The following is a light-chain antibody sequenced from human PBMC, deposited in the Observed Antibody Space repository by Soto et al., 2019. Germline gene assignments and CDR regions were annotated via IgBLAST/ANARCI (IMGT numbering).Light chain of an antibody. V-gene: IGLV2-23*02. Sequence: QSALTQPASVSGSPGQSITIACTGTSSDVGSYDLVSWYQQHPGNAPKLMIYEVSKRPSGVSDRFSGSKSGNTASLTISGLQADDEADYYCCSYATTTLFGGGTKLTV. CDR2: EVS. CDR3: CSYATTTL. J-gene: IGLJ2*01. CDR1: SSDVGSYDL.